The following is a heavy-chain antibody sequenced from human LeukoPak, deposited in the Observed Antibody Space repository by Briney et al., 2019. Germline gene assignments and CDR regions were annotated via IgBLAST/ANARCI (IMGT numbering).Heavy chain of an antibody. D-gene: IGHD3-3*01. V-gene: IGHV4-59*01. Sequence: SETLSLTCTVSGGSISSYYWSWIRQPPGKGLEWIGYIYYSGSTNYNPSLKSRDTISVDTSKNQFSLKLSSVTAADTAVYYCARVLPAYDFRYYFDYWGQGTLVTVSS. CDR2: IYYSGST. CDR1: GGSISSYY. J-gene: IGHJ4*02. CDR3: ARVLPAYDFRYYFDY.